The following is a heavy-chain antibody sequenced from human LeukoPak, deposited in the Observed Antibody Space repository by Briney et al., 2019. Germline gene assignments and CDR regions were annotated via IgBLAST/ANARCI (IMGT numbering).Heavy chain of an antibody. CDR2: IYNSDNT. Sequence: SETLSLTCTVSGGSISSTIHTWNWIRQPAGKGLEWIGRIYNSDNTNYNPSLKSRVTISVDTSKNQFSLKLSSVTAADTAVYYCARVYYDFWSGYPQYYMDVWGKGTTVTVSS. J-gene: IGHJ6*03. V-gene: IGHV4-61*10. CDR3: ARVYYDFWSGYPQYYMDV. D-gene: IGHD3-3*01. CDR1: GGSISSTIHT.